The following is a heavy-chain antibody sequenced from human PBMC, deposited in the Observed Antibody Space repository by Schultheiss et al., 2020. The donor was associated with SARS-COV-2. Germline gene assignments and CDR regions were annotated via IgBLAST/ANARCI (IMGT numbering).Heavy chain of an antibody. Sequence: SVKVSCKASGGTFSSYAISWVRQAPGQGLEWMGGIIPIFGTANYAQKFQGRVTITADESTSTAYMELSSLRSEDTAVYYCARDRRMATIMSSLGSYYYGMEVWGYGATVTISS. J-gene: IGHJ6*02. CDR1: GGTFSSYA. V-gene: IGHV1-69*13. D-gene: IGHD5-24*01. CDR3: ARDRRMATIMSSLGSYYYGMEV. CDR2: IIPIFGTA.